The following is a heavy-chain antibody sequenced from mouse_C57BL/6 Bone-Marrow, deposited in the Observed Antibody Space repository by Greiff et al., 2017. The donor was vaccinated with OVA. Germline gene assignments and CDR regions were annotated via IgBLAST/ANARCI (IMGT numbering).Heavy chain of an antibody. V-gene: IGHV1-26*01. Sequence: EVQLQQSGPELVKPGASVKISCKASGYTFTDYYMNWVKQSHGKSLEWIGDINPNNGGTSYNQKFKGKATLTVDKSSSTAYMELRSLTSEDSAVYYCARVRGEGSGYWFAYWGQGTLVTVSA. J-gene: IGHJ3*01. CDR1: GYTFTDYY. CDR3: ARVRGEGSGYWFAY. CDR2: INPNNGGT. D-gene: IGHD3-2*02.